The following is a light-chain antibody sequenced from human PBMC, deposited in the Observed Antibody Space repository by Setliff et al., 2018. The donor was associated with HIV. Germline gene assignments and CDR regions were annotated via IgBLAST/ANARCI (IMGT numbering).Light chain of an antibody. CDR3: CSYAGTYV. J-gene: IGLJ1*01. Sequence: QSVLTQPASVSGSPGQSITISCTGTSSDVGSNNLVSWYQQHPGKAPKLMIYEVSKRPSGVSNRFSGSKSGNTASLTISGLQGEDEADYYCCSYAGTYVFGTGTKVTVL. CDR1: SSDVGSNNL. V-gene: IGLV2-23*02. CDR2: EVS.